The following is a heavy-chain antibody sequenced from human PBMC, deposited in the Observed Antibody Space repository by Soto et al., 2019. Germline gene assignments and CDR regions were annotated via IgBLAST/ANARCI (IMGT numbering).Heavy chain of an antibody. CDR1: GFSFSRYG. Sequence: QVQLVESGGGVVQPGTSLRLSCAASGFSFSRYGMHWVRQAPGKGLEWVAVIWYDGSNKYYADSVKGRFTLSRDNSKNTLYLQKNSLRAEDTAVYYCAREGYSYVLGGYWGQGTLVSVSS. CDR3: AREGYSYVLGGY. J-gene: IGHJ4*02. D-gene: IGHD5-18*01. V-gene: IGHV3-33*01. CDR2: IWYDGSNK.